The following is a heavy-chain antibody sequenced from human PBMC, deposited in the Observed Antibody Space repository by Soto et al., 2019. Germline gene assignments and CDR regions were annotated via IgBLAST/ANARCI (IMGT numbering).Heavy chain of an antibody. Sequence: QVQLVQSGAEVKKPGSSVKVSCKASGGTFSSYAISWVRQAPGQGLEWMGGIIPIFGTANYAQKFQGRVTITADESTSTADMELSSLRSEDTAVYYCGVFVSISSRGLYYYGMDVWGQGTTVTVSS. CDR2: IIPIFGTA. J-gene: IGHJ6*02. D-gene: IGHD6-6*01. CDR1: GGTFSSYA. V-gene: IGHV1-69*01. CDR3: GVFVSISSRGLYYYGMDV.